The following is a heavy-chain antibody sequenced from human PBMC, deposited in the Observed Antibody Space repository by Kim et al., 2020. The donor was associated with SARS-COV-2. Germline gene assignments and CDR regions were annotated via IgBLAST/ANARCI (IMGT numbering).Heavy chain of an antibody. V-gene: IGHV4-39*02. D-gene: IGHD3-3*01. J-gene: IGHJ4*02. CDR3: ARDWSGTTDY. CDR2: RT. Sequence: RTYYHPSLKSRVTISVDTSKNQFSLKLSSVTAADTAVYYCARDWSGTTDYWGQGTLVTVSS.